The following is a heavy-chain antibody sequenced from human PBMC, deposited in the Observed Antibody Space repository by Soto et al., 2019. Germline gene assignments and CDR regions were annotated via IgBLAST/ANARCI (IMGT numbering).Heavy chain of an antibody. Sequence: ESGGGLVKPGGSLRLSCAASGFTFSSYSMNWVRQAPGKGLEWVGRIKSKTDGGTTDYAAPVKGRFTISRDDSKNTLYLQMNSLKTEDTAVYYCTTAPYITGTTPFDYWGQGTLVTVSS. V-gene: IGHV3-15*01. CDR3: TTAPYITGTTPFDY. CDR2: IKSKTDGGTT. D-gene: IGHD1-7*01. CDR1: GFTFSSYS. J-gene: IGHJ4*02.